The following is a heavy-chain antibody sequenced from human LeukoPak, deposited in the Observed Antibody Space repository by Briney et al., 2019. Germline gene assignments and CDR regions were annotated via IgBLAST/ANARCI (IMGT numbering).Heavy chain of an antibody. Sequence: SETLSLTCTVSGYSISSGYYWSWIRQPPGKGLEWIGSIYHSGSTYYNPSLKSRVTISVDTSKNQFSLKLSSVTAADTAVYYCARQINDYNYYYYYMDVWGKGTTVTVSS. J-gene: IGHJ6*03. D-gene: IGHD4-11*01. CDR1: GYSISSGYY. CDR3: ARQINDYNYYYYYMDV. CDR2: IYHSGST. V-gene: IGHV4-38-2*02.